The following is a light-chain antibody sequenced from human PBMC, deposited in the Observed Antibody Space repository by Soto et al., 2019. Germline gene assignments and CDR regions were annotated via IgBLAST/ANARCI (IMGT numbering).Light chain of an antibody. CDR3: QQRINWPLS. V-gene: IGKV3-11*01. J-gene: IGKJ4*01. CDR2: DAS. Sequence: EIVLTQSPVTLSLSPGERATLSCRASQSVSSSLAWYQQKHGQAPRRLIYDASNRATGIPARFSGSGSDTDFNITVSSLAPDDFAVYYCQQRINWPLSFGGGTKVEIK. CDR1: QSVSSS.